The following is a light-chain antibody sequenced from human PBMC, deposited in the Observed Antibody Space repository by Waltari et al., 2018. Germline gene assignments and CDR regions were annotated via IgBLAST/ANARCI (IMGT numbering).Light chain of an antibody. V-gene: IGKV3-20*01. J-gene: IGKJ1*01. Sequence: EIVLTQSPGTLSLSPGERATFFCRASQSIGKYLVWYQQKPGQAPRLLSYGASTRATGIPDRFSGGGAGTDFSLSITRLEPEDFAVYYCQHYVRLPATFGQGTTVEI. CDR1: QSIGKY. CDR3: QHYVRLPAT. CDR2: GAS.